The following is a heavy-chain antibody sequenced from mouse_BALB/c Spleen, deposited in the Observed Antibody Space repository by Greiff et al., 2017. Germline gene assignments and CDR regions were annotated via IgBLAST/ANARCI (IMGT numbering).Heavy chain of an antibody. D-gene: IGHD4-1*01. CDR1: GFTFSSYA. CDR2: ISSGGSYT. J-gene: IGHJ4*01. V-gene: IGHV5-9-4*01. CDR3: ARDRANWAMDY. Sequence: EVMLVESGGGLVKPGGSLKLSCAASGFTFSSYAMSWVRQSPEKRLEWVAEISSGGSYTYYPDTVTGRFTISRDNAKNTLYLEMSSLRSEDTAMYYCARDRANWAMDYWGQGTSVTVSS.